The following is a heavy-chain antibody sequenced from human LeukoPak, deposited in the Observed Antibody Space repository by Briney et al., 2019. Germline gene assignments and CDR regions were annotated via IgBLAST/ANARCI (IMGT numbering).Heavy chain of an antibody. D-gene: IGHD6-19*01. CDR2: IYAGASDT. J-gene: IGHJ4*02. V-gene: IGHV5-51*01. CDR1: GYSFTSYW. CDR3: ATGSGWDFDY. Sequence: GESLKISCKGSGYSFTSYWIAWVRQMPGKGLEWIGIIYAGASDTRYSPAFQGQVTISADKAINTAYLQWNSLKASDTAIYYCATGSGWDFDYWGQGTLVTLSS.